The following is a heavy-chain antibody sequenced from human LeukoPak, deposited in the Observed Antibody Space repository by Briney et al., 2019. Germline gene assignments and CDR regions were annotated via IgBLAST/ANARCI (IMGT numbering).Heavy chain of an antibody. CDR1: GFTFSSYE. CDR3: ARDAEWELLEAFDI. Sequence: GGSLRLSCAASGFTFSSYEMNWVRQAPGKGLEWVSYISSSGSTIYYADSVKGRFTISRDNAKNSLYLQMNSLRAEDTAVYYCARDAEWELLEAFDIWGQGTMVTVSS. J-gene: IGHJ3*02. D-gene: IGHD1-26*01. CDR2: ISSSGSTI. V-gene: IGHV3-48*03.